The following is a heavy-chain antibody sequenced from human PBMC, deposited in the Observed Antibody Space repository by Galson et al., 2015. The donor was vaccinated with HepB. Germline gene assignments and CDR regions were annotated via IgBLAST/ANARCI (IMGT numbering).Heavy chain of an antibody. D-gene: IGHD3-10*01. V-gene: IGHV1-46*01. Sequence: SVKVSCKASGYTFTSYYMHWVRQAPGQGLEWMGIINPSGGSTSYAQKFQGRVTMTRDTSTSTVYMELSSLRSEDTAVYYCARGRMVRGVIGYYYYYMDVWGKGTTVTVSS. CDR2: INPSGGST. J-gene: IGHJ6*03. CDR1: GYTFTSYY. CDR3: ARGRMVRGVIGYYYYYMDV.